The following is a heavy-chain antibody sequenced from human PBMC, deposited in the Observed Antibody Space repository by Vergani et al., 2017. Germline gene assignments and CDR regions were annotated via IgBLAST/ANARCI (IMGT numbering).Heavy chain of an antibody. J-gene: IGHJ4*02. CDR3: ARSGFPYYDFWSGYYIH. CDR1: GGTFSSYA. V-gene: IGHV1-69*17. CDR2: IIPIFGIA. Sequence: QVQLVQSGAEVKKPGSSVKVSCKASGGTFSSYAISWVRQAPGQGLEWMGGIIPIFGIANYAQKFQGRVTITADKSKSTAYMELSRLRSEDTAVYYCARSGFPYYDFWSGYYIHWGQGTLVTVSS. D-gene: IGHD3-3*01.